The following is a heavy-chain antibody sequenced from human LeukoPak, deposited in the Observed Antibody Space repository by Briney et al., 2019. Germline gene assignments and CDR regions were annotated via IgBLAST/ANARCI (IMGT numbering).Heavy chain of an antibody. V-gene: IGHV4-34*01. CDR2: INHSGST. J-gene: IGHJ6*03. Sequence: SETLSLTCAVYGGSFSGYYWSWIRQPPGKGLEWIGEINHSGSTNYNPSLKSRVTISVDTSKNQFSLKLSSVTAADTAVYYCGSSSLYYYMDVWGKGTTVTVSS. D-gene: IGHD6-13*01. CDR3: GSSSLYYYMDV. CDR1: GGSFSGYY.